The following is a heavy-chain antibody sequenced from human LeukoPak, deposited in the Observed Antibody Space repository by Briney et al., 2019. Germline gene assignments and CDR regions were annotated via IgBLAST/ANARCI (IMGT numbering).Heavy chain of an antibody. D-gene: IGHD2-2*01. Sequence: SETLSLTCAVYGGSFSGYYWGWIRQPPGKGLEWIGEINHSGSTNFNPSLKSRVTISVDTSKNQFSLKLSSVTAADTAIYYCARQNRYCSSTSCSNWFDPWGQGTLVTVSS. CDR1: GGSFSGYY. V-gene: IGHV4-34*01. CDR2: INHSGST. CDR3: ARQNRYCSSTSCSNWFDP. J-gene: IGHJ5*02.